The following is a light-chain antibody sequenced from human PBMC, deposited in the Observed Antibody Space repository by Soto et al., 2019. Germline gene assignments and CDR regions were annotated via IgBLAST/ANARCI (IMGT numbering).Light chain of an antibody. V-gene: IGLV1-51*02. Sequence: QSVLTQPPSVSAAPGQKVTISCSGTSSNIGNNYVSWYQQLPGTAPKLLIYENNKRPSGIPDRFSASKAGTSATLGITGLQTGEEADYCCGTWDSSLSAYVFGTGTKVTVL. CDR2: ENN. CDR1: SSNIGNNY. CDR3: GTWDSSLSAYV. J-gene: IGLJ1*01.